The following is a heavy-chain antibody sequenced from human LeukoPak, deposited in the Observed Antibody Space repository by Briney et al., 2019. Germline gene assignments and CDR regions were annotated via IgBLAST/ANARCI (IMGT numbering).Heavy chain of an antibody. Sequence: SETLSLTCTVSGGSISSYYWSWIRQPPGKGLEWIGYIYYSGSTNYNPSLKSRVTVSVDTSKNQFSLRLSSVTAADTAVYFCARYVVTRGYSFDYWGQGTLVTVSS. V-gene: IGHV4-59*12. D-gene: IGHD4-23*01. J-gene: IGHJ4*02. CDR3: ARYVVTRGYSFDY. CDR2: IYYSGST. CDR1: GGSISSYY.